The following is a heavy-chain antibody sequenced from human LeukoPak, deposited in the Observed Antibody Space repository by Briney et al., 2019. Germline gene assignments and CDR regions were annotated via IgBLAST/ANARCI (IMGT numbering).Heavy chain of an antibody. Sequence: GSLRLSCAASGFTFSSYSMNWIRQPPGKGLEWIGYIYYSGITKYTPSLKSRVTMSVDTSKNRFSLKLSSVTAADTAVYYCARIFYYYDSSGYYNDAFDIWGQGTMVTVSS. CDR3: ARIFYYYDSSGYYNDAFDI. V-gene: IGHV4-59*01. D-gene: IGHD3-22*01. J-gene: IGHJ3*02. CDR1: GFTFSSYS. CDR2: IYYSGIT.